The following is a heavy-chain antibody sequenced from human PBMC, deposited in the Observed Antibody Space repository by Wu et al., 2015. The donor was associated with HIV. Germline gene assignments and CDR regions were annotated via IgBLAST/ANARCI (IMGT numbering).Heavy chain of an antibody. CDR2: ISAYNGNT. CDR1: GYTFTSYG. J-gene: IGHJ6*02. CDR3: VRDQQWPAEYYNYYGMDV. Sequence: QVQLVQSGAEVKKPGASVKVSCKASGYTFTSYGISWVRQAPGQGLEWMGWISAYNGNTNYAQKLQGRVTMTTDTPTSTAYMELRSLRFDDTAVYYCVRDQQWPAEYYNYYGMDVWAKGPRSPSP. D-gene: IGHD6-19*01. V-gene: IGHV1-18*01.